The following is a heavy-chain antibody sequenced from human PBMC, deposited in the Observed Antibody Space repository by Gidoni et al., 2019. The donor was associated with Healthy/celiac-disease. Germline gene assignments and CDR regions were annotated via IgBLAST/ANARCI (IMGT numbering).Heavy chain of an antibody. Sequence: QLQLQESGPGLVKPSETLSLTCPVSGGSISSSSYYWGWIRQPPGTGLEWIGSIYYSGSTYYNPPLKSRVTISVDTSKNQFSLKLSSVTAADTAVYYCARLLHTRHYYYDSRDYFDYWGQGTLVTVSS. V-gene: IGHV4-39*01. CDR1: GGSISSSSYY. D-gene: IGHD3-22*01. CDR2: IYYSGST. CDR3: ARLLHTRHYYYDSRDYFDY. J-gene: IGHJ4*02.